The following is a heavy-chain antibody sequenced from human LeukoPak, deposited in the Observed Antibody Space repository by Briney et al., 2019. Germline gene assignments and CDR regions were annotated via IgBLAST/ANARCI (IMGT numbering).Heavy chain of an antibody. CDR1: GYSISSGYY. CDR2: IYHSGST. V-gene: IGHV4-38-2*02. J-gene: IGHJ5*02. D-gene: IGHD3-10*01. CDR3: ARGYAMVRGVDWFDA. Sequence: SETLSLTCTVSGYSISSGYYWGWIRQPPGKGLEWIGSIYHSGSTYYNPSLKSRVTISVDTSKNQFSLKLSSVTAADTAVYYCARGYAMVRGVDWFDAWGQGTLVTVSS.